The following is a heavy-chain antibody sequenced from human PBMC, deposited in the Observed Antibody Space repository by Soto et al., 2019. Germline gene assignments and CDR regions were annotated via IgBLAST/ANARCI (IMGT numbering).Heavy chain of an antibody. J-gene: IGHJ5*02. Sequence: PSETLSLTCTVSGGSISSYNWSWIRQPPGKGLEWIGYIYYSGSTNYNPSLKSRVTISVDTSKNQFSLKLSSVTAADTAVYYCARRGSYGPNWFDPWGQGTLVTVSS. V-gene: IGHV4-59*08. CDR1: GGSISSYN. CDR3: ARRGSYGPNWFDP. D-gene: IGHD5-18*01. CDR2: IYYSGST.